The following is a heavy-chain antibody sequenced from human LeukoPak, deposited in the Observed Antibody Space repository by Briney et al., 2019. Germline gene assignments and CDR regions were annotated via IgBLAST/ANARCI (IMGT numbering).Heavy chain of an antibody. J-gene: IGHJ4*02. CDR2: IIPIFGTA. D-gene: IGHD3-3*01. Sequence: SVKVSCKASGGTFSSYAISWVRQAPGQGLEWMGGIIPIFGTANYAQKFQGRVTITRDTSASTAYMELSSLRSEDTAVYYCARSDDFWSGYSDYWGQGTLVTVSS. V-gene: IGHV1-69*05. CDR1: GGTFSSYA. CDR3: ARSDDFWSGYSDY.